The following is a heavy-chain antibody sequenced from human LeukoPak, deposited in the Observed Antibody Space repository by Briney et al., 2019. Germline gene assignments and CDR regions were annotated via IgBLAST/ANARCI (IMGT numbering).Heavy chain of an antibody. CDR3: ARDGSGSYGFDY. J-gene: IGHJ4*02. CDR1: GFTFSSYT. V-gene: IGHV3-21*01. Sequence: GGSLRLSCAASGFTFSSYTMHWIRQAPGKGLEWVSSISGSNSYIFYADSVKGRFTVSRDNAKDSLYLQMNSLRAEDTAVYYCARDGSGSYGFDYWGQGALVTVSS. D-gene: IGHD1-26*01. CDR2: ISGSNSYI.